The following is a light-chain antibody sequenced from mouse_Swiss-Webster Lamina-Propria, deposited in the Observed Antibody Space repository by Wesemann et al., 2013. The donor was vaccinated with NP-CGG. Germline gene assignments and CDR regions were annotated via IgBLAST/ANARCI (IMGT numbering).Light chain of an antibody. J-gene: IGKJ1*01. V-gene: IGKV4-79*01. Sequence: QIVLTQSPAIMSASPGEKVTLTCSASSSVSSSYLYWYQQKPGSSPKLWIYSTSNLASGVPARFSGSGSGTSYSLTISRVEAEDAATYYCQQWSSNPPTFGGGTKLEIK. CDR1: SSVSSSY. CDR3: QQWSSNPPT. CDR2: STS.